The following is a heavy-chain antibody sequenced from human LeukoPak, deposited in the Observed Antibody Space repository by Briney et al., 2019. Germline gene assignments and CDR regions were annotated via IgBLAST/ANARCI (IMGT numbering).Heavy chain of an antibody. D-gene: IGHD3-16*01. CDR1: GFTFSNYG. V-gene: IGHV3-48*02. CDR3: AREGLTFGDY. CDR2: ITTSSGSI. J-gene: IGHJ4*02. Sequence: PGGSLRLSCAASGFTFSNYGMNWVRKAPGKGLEWVSYITTSSGSIYYADSVKGRFTISRDNAKNSLYLQMNSLRDEDTALYYCAREGLTFGDYWGQGTLVTVSS.